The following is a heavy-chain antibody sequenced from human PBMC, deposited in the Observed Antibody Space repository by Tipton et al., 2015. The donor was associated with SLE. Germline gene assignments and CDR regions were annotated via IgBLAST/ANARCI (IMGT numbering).Heavy chain of an antibody. CDR3: ARGRIWMGDYHMDV. CDR1: GGSISSSSYY. CDR2: IYFNGST. V-gene: IGHV4-39*01. Sequence: GLVKPSETLSLSCTVSGGSISSSSYYWGWIRQPPGKGLEWIGSIYFNGSTYYNPSLQSRVAISVDTSKNQFSLRLSSVTAADTAVFYCARGRIWMGDYHMDVWGKGTTVIVSS. J-gene: IGHJ6*03. D-gene: IGHD2-15*01.